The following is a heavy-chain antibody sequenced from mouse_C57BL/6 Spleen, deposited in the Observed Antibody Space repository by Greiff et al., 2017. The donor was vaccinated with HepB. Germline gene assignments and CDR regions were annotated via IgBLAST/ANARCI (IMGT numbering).Heavy chain of an antibody. J-gene: IGHJ2*01. V-gene: IGHV3-6*01. Sequence: EVKLQESGPGLVKPSQSLSLTCSVTGYSITSGYYWNWIRQFPGNKLEWMGYISYDGSNNYNPSLKNRISITRDTSKNQCFLKLNSVTTEDTATYYCARDGYYYFDYWGQGTTLTVSS. D-gene: IGHD2-3*01. CDR1: GYSITSGYY. CDR3: ARDGYYYFDY. CDR2: ISYDGSN.